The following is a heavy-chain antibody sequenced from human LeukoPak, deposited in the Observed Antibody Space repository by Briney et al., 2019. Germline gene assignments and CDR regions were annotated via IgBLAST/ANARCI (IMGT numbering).Heavy chain of an antibody. CDR2: IWYDGSNK. J-gene: IGHJ4*02. CDR1: GFTFSSYG. Sequence: GGSLRLSCAASGFTFSSYGMHWVRQAPGKGLEWVAVIWYDGSNKYYADSVKGRFTISRDNSKNTLYLQMNSLRAEDTAVCYCARERGTMYFDYWGQGTLVAVSS. CDR3: ARERGTMYFDY. D-gene: IGHD3-10*01. V-gene: IGHV3-33*01.